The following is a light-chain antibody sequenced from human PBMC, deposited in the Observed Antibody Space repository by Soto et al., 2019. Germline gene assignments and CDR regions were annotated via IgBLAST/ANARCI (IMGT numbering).Light chain of an antibody. Sequence: DIVMTHSPATLASSVGESVTISCRASQSLNMNVAWYQQKPGEAPKLVIYDGSHRATDIPARFSGSGSWTNFTLTISDVEPEDSAIYYCQQRRKWPPEFGQGTRVDI. J-gene: IGKJ5*01. CDR2: DGS. CDR1: QSLNMN. V-gene: IGKV3-11*01. CDR3: QQRRKWPPE.